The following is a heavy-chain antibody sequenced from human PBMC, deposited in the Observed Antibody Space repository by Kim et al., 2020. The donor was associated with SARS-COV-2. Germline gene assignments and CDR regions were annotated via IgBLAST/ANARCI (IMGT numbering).Heavy chain of an antibody. J-gene: IGHJ6*03. CDR3: ARESTPAASYYYYYYMDV. D-gene: IGHD2-2*01. V-gene: IGHV3-64*01. Sequence: VKGRFTISRDNSKNTLYLQMGRLRAEDMAVYYCARESTPAASYYYYYYMDVWGKGTTVTVSS.